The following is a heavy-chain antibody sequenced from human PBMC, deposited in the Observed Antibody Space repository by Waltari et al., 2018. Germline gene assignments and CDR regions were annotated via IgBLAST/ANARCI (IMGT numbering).Heavy chain of an antibody. V-gene: IGHV4-38-2*01. CDR2: TYHSGSA. CDR3: ARLSPYTSSGDFFDP. J-gene: IGHJ5*02. D-gene: IGHD2-21*02. CDR1: GFPIGSEYY. Sequence: QVQLQELGPRLVKPSETLSLTCSVSGFPIGSEYYCAWVRQSPGEGLVWIGSTYHSGSADYNPSLKGRVTISVDTSKNQFSLKLTSVTVADSGVYYCARLSPYTSSGDFFDPWGQGALVTVSS.